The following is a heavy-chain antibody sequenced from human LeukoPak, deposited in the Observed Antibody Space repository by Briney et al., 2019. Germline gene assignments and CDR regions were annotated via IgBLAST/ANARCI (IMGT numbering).Heavy chain of an antibody. J-gene: IGHJ4*02. Sequence: GGSLRLSCEASGFTFSTYPMHWVRQAPDKGPEWVAMISYHGSNEYYADSVKGRFTISRDNSKNTLYLQMNNPRVEDTAMYYCARVHDSTGYYHYFDSWGQGTLVTVSS. CDR3: ARVHDSTGYYHYFDS. CDR1: GFTFSTYP. D-gene: IGHD3-22*01. V-gene: IGHV3-30*04. CDR2: ISYHGSNE.